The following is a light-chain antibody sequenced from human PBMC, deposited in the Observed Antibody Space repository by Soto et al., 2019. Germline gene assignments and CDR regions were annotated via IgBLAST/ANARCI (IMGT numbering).Light chain of an antibody. CDR2: GAS. Sequence: EIVLTQSPGTLSLSPGERATLSCRASQSVSRTYLAWYQQKPGQAPRLLIYGASSRATGIPDRFSGSGSGTDFTLTISRMAPEDFAVYYCHQYGSSPQTFGQGNKVEIK. CDR3: HQYGSSPQT. CDR1: QSVSRTY. J-gene: IGKJ1*01. V-gene: IGKV3-20*01.